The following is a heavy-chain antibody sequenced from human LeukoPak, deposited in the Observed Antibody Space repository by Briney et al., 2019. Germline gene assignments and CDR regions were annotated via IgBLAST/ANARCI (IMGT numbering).Heavy chain of an antibody. CDR3: ARRVAAEGTNWFDP. D-gene: IGHD6-13*01. CDR1: GYSFTSYW. V-gene: IGHV5-51*01. CDR2: IYTGDSDT. Sequence: GESLKISCQGSGYSFTSYWIGWVRQMPGKGLEWMGIIYTGDSDTRYSPSFQGQVTISADKSISTAYLQWSSLKASDTAMYYCARRVAAEGTNWFDPWGQGTLVTVSS. J-gene: IGHJ5*02.